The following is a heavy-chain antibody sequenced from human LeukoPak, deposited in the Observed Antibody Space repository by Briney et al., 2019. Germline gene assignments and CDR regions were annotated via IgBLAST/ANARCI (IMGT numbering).Heavy chain of an antibody. CDR2: IRNRPKSYTT. Sequence: GGSLRVSCATSGFTFIDHYMDWVRQARGKGLDWVARIRNRPKSYTTEYAASVKGRFTISRDDSKSSLFLQMSGLRTEDTAMYYCSISYVPGKDAYFDLRGQGTLVTVSS. J-gene: IGHJ5*02. D-gene: IGHD3-10*02. CDR3: SISYVPGKDAYFDL. V-gene: IGHV3-72*01. CDR1: GFTFIDHY.